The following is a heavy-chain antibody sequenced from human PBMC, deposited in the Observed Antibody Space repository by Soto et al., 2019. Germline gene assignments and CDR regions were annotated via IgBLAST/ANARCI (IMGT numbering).Heavy chain of an antibody. CDR3: AREERGLNGEQQLRGTWFDP. CDR2: INPNSGGT. Sequence: GASVKVSCKASGYTLTGCYMHWVRQANGQGLEWMGWINPNSGGTNYAQKFQGWVTMTRDTSISTAYMELSRLRSDDTAVYYCAREERGLNGEQQLRGTWFDPWGQGTLVTVSS. CDR1: GYTLTGCY. J-gene: IGHJ5*02. V-gene: IGHV1-2*04. D-gene: IGHD6-13*01.